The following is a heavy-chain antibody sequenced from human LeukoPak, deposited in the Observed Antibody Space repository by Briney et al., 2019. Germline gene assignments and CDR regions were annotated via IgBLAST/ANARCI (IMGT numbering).Heavy chain of an antibody. CDR1: GYTFTSYD. J-gene: IGHJ6*02. CDR2: MNPNSGNT. CDR3: ARGLGELWLPVPTRPYGMDV. Sequence: GASVKVSCKASGYTFTSYDINWVRQATGQGLAWMGWMNPNSGNTGYAQKFQGRVTMTRNTSISTAYMELSSLRSEDTAVYYCARGLGELWLPVPTRPYGMDVWGQGTTVTVSS. D-gene: IGHD5-18*01. V-gene: IGHV1-8*01.